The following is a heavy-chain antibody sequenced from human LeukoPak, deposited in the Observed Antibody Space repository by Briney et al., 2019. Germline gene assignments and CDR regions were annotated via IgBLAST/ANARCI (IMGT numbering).Heavy chain of an antibody. CDR3: ARGFEGSPFDY. V-gene: IGHV4-39*01. CDR1: GGSISSSSYY. Sequence: TETLSLTCTVSGGSISSSSYYWGWIRQPPGKGLEWIGSIYYSGSTYYNPSLKSRVTISVDTSKNQFSLKLSSVTAADTAVYYCARGFEGSPFDYWGQGTLVTVSS. CDR2: IYYSGST. J-gene: IGHJ4*02. D-gene: IGHD3-10*01.